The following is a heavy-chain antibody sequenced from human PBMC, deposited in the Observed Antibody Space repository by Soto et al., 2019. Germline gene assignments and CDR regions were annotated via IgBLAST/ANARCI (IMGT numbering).Heavy chain of an antibody. Sequence: ASVKVSCKASGYTFTSYYMHWVRQAPGQGLEWMGIINPSGGSTSYAQKFQGRVTMTRDTSTSTVYMELSSLRSEDTAVYYCASYQLPKQRFDPWGQGTLVTVSS. CDR3: ASYQLPKQRFDP. CDR2: INPSGGST. CDR1: GYTFTSYY. J-gene: IGHJ5*02. D-gene: IGHD2-2*01. V-gene: IGHV1-46*03.